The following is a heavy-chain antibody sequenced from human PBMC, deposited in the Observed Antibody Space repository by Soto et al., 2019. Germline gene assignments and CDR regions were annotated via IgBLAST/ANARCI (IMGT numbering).Heavy chain of an antibody. J-gene: IGHJ4*02. CDR1: GGSISSSSYY. CDR3: ARHGQPEYDILTGYYNWGSWYYFDY. CDR2: IYYSGST. Sequence: PSETLSLTCTVSGGSISSSSYYWGWIRQPPGKGLEWIGSIYYSGSTYYNPSLKSRVTISVDTSKNQFSLKLSSVTAADTAVYYCARHGQPEYDILTGYYNWGSWYYFDYWGQGTLVTVSS. V-gene: IGHV4-39*01. D-gene: IGHD3-9*01.